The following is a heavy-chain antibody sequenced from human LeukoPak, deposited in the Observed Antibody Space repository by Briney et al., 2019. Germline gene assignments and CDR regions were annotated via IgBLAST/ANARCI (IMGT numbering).Heavy chain of an antibody. J-gene: IGHJ5*02. Sequence: ASVKVSCKASGYTFTGYYMHWVRQAPGQGLEWMGWINPNSGGTNYAQKFQGRVTMTRDTSISTAYMELSRLRSDDTAVYYCARDGLFYYDSKPPDNWFDPWGQGTLVTVSS. V-gene: IGHV1-2*02. CDR3: ARDGLFYYDSKPPDNWFDP. CDR2: INPNSGGT. CDR1: GYTFTGYY. D-gene: IGHD3-22*01.